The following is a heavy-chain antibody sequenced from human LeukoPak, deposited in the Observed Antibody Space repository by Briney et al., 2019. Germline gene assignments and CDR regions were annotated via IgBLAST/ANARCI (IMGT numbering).Heavy chain of an antibody. V-gene: IGHV3-30*02. D-gene: IGHD3-3*01. Sequence: GGSLRLSCAASGFTFSSYDMNWVRQAPGKGLEWVSFIRCGGSNKYYADSVKGRFTISRDNSKNTLYLQMNSLRAEATAVYYCAKDLGSGYDFWSGYSTDVWGKGTTVTVSS. J-gene: IGHJ6*04. CDR1: GFTFSSYD. CDR3: AKDLGSGYDFWSGYSTDV. CDR2: IRCGGSNK.